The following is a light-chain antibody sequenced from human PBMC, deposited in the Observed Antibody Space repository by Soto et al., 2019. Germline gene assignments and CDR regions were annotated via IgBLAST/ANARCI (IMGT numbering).Light chain of an antibody. CDR2: GNS. J-gene: IGLJ2*01. Sequence: QSVLTQPPSVSGAPGQRVTISCTGISSNIGAGYDVHWYQQLPGTAPKLLIYGNSNRPSGVPDRFSGSKSGTSASLAITGLQSEDEADYYCQSYDSSHVVFGGGSKLTVL. V-gene: IGLV1-40*01. CDR1: SSNIGAGYD. CDR3: QSYDSSHVV.